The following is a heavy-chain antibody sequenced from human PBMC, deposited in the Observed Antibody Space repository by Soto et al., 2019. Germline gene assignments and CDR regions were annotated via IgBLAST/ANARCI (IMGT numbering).Heavy chain of an antibody. Sequence: QVQLVQSGAEVKKPGSSVKVYCKASGGTFISYTISWVRQAPGQGLEWMGRIIPILGIANYAQKFQGRVTITADKSTSTAYMELSSLRSEETAVYYCAMEYCSSTSCYRDYWGQGTLVTVSS. J-gene: IGHJ4*02. CDR2: IIPILGIA. CDR3: AMEYCSSTSCYRDY. V-gene: IGHV1-69*02. D-gene: IGHD2-2*02. CDR1: GGTFISYT.